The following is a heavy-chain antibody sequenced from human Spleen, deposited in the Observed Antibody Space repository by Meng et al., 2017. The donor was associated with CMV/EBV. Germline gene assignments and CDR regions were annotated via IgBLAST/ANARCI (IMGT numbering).Heavy chain of an antibody. Sequence: QPGCAVLLTPSETLSLPCAVYGGSFSGYYWSWIRQPPGKGLEWIGEINHSGSTNYNPSLKSRVTISVDTSKNQFSLKLSSVTAADTAVYYCASHLSVGGYWGQGTLVTVSS. CDR1: GGSFSGYY. CDR3: ASHLSVGGY. CDR2: INHSGST. V-gene: IGHV4-34*01. D-gene: IGHD2-8*02. J-gene: IGHJ4*02.